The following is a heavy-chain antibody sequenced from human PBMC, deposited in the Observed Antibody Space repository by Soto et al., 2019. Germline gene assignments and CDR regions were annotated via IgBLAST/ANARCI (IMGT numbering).Heavy chain of an antibody. Sequence: PGESLKISCKGSRYSFPNYWISWVRQVPGKGLEWVGRIHPSDSHTNYSPSFQGHVNISADKSISTAYLQWNSLKLRSVTAADTAVYYCVRDGTKTLRDWFDPWGQGISVTVSS. J-gene: IGHJ5*02. CDR2: IHPSDSHT. CDR1: RYSFPNYW. V-gene: IGHV5-10-1*01. D-gene: IGHD1-1*01. CDR3: VRDGTKTLRDWFDP.